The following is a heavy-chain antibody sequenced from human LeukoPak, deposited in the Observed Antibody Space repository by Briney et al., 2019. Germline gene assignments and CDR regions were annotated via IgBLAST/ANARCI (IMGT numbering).Heavy chain of an antibody. V-gene: IGHV4-30-4*08. D-gene: IGHD2-2*02. CDR1: GGSISSGDYY. J-gene: IGHJ5*02. CDR3: TRGVSTSCYMLTGTTCRFDP. Sequence: SETLSLTCTVSGGSISSGDYYWSWIRQPPGKGLECIGYIYYSGSTYYNPSLKSRVAISVDTSKNQFSLKLSSVTAADTAVYYRTRGVSTSCYMLTGTTCRFDPWGQGTLVTVSS. CDR2: IYYSGST.